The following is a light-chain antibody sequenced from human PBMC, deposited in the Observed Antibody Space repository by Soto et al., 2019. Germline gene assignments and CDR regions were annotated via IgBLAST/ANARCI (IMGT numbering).Light chain of an antibody. CDR2: GAS. J-gene: IGKJ4*02. CDR1: QSLSKS. V-gene: IGKV3-11*01. Sequence: IVLTHSPSTLALSPGDRSTLSFRASQSLSKSLVWYQQKPGQAPRLLIDGASNRATGIPARFSGSGSGTDFTLTISSLGPEDFAVYFCQQRSSWPLTFGGGTKVDIK. CDR3: QQRSSWPLT.